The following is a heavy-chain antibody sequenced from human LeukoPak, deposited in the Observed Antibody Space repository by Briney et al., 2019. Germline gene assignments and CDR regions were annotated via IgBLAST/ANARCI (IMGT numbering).Heavy chain of an antibody. CDR1: GGSFSGYY. V-gene: IGHV3-23*01. CDR2: ISGSGGST. J-gene: IGHJ4*02. Sequence: PSETLSLTCAVYGGSFSGYYWSWVRQAPGKGLEWVSAISGSGGSTYYADSVKGRFTISRDNSKNTLYLQMNSLRAEDTAVYYCAKRRGYSYGYYFDYWGQGTLVTVSS. CDR3: AKRRGYSYGYYFDY. D-gene: IGHD5-18*01.